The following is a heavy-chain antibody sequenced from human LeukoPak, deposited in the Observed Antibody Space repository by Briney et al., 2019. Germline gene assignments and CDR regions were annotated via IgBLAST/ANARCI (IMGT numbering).Heavy chain of an antibody. CDR3: ARDKQYSLYYYYGMDV. CDR1: GFTVSSNY. V-gene: IGHV3-66*01. Sequence: PGGSLRLSCAASGFTVSSNYMSWVRQAPGKGLEWVSVIYSGGSTYYADSVKGRFTISRDNSKNTLYLQMNSLRAEDTAVYCCARDKQYSLYYYYGMDVWGQGTTVTVSS. CDR2: IYSGGST. D-gene: IGHD2/OR15-2a*01. J-gene: IGHJ6*02.